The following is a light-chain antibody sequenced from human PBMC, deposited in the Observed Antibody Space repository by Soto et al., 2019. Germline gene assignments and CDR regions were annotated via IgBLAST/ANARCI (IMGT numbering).Light chain of an antibody. Sequence: EIVLTQSPATLSVSPGDRATLSCRASQYIGSTIAWYQQTSGQAPRLLIFGTSTRATGIPDRFSGSGSGTDFTLSISRLEPEDFAVYYCQQYASSPLLTFGGGTKVDIK. V-gene: IGKV3-20*01. CDR1: QYIGST. CDR3: QQYASSPLLT. J-gene: IGKJ4*01. CDR2: GTS.